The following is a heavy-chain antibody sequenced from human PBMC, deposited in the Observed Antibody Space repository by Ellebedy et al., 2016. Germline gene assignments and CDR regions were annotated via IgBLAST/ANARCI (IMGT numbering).Heavy chain of an antibody. CDR3: ERGRRDGDYYYYGMDV. D-gene: IGHD4-17*01. CDR2: IIPILVTA. J-gene: IGHJ6*02. CDR1: VGTFSSYA. V-gene: IGHV1-69*13. Sequence: SVKVSXXASVGTFSSYAISWVRQAPGQGLEWMGGIIPILVTANYAQKFEGRVTITADESTSTAYMELSSLGSEDTAVYYCERGRRDGDYYYYGMDVWGQGTTVTVSS.